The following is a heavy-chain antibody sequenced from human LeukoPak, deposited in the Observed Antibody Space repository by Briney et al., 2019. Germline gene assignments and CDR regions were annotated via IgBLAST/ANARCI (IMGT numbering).Heavy chain of an antibody. CDR1: GASISNYY. Sequence: SETLSLTCTVSGASISNYYWSWIRQPAGKGLEWIGRISTSGSTYYNPSLKSRVTISVDTSKNQFSLKLSSVTAADTAVYYCARARVMITSLGDYWGQGTLVTVSS. CDR3: ARARVMITSLGDY. D-gene: IGHD3-16*01. CDR2: ISTSGST. J-gene: IGHJ4*02. V-gene: IGHV4-4*07.